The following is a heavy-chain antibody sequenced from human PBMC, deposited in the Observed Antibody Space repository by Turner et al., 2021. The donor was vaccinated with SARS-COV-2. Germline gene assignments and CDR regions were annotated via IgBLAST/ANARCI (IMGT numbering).Heavy chain of an antibody. CDR3: ARRKGRDGYNSFDS. J-gene: IGHJ4*02. V-gene: IGHV4-59*08. CDR2: IYYSGST. CDR1: GDSISSYY. Sequence: QVELQESGPGLVKPSETLSLTCSVPGDSISSYYWDWIRQPPGKGLEWIGYIYYSGSTDYNPSLKSRVTISVDTSKRQFSLKLSSVTAADTAMYYCARRKGRDGYNSFDSWGQGTLVTVSS. D-gene: IGHD5-12*01.